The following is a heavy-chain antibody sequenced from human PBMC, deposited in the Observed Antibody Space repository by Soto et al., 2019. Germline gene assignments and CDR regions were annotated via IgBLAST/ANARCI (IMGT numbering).Heavy chain of an antibody. Sequence: EVQLLESGGGLVQPGGSLRLSCAASGFSFNSYAMSWVRQAPGKGLEWVSGITGNGGGTYYADSVKGQVTISRDNSKNTLYLQLNSLRAEDTAIYYCAKDVHCSSSSCRRGFDYWGQGTLVTVSS. CDR1: GFSFNSYA. CDR2: ITGNGGGT. V-gene: IGHV3-23*01. CDR3: AKDVHCSSSSCRRGFDY. J-gene: IGHJ4*02. D-gene: IGHD2-2*01.